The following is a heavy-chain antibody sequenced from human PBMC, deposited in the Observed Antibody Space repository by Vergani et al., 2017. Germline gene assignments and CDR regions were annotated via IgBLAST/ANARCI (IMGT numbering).Heavy chain of an antibody. CDR1: GGSISSYY. CDR2: IYYSGST. CDR3: ARVYGSGSYNPRNXFDP. V-gene: IGHV4-59*12. D-gene: IGHD3-10*01. Sequence: QVQLQESGPGLVKPSETLSLTCTVSGGSISSYYWSWIRQPPGKGLEWIGYIYYSGSTYYNPSLKSRVTISVDTSKNQFSLKLSSVTAADTAVYYCARVYGSGSYNPRNXFDPWGQGTLVTVSS. J-gene: IGHJ5*02.